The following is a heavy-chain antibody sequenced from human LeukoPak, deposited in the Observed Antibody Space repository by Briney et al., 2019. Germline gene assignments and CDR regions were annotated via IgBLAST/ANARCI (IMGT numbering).Heavy chain of an antibody. J-gene: IGHJ4*02. CDR1: GFTFSDYY. CDR3: ARAAYSSDWFFDS. Sequence: GGSLSLSCAASGFTFSDYYMSWIRRAPEKGLEWVSYISNSGSTIYYADSVKGRFTISRDNVKNSLYLQMNSLRAEDTAVYYCARAAYSSDWFFDSWGQGTLVTVSS. D-gene: IGHD6-19*01. CDR2: ISNSGSTI. V-gene: IGHV3-11*01.